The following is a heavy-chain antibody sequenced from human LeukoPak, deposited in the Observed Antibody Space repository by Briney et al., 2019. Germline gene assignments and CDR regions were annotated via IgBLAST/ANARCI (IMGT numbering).Heavy chain of an antibody. CDR3: ARAGYSGYDSHYYYYGMDV. CDR2: IYPGDSDT. Sequence: GESLKISCKGFGYSFTSYWIGWVRQMPGKGLEWMGIIYPGDSDTRYSPSFQGQVTISADKSISTAYLQWSSLKASDTAMYYCARAGYSGYDSHYYYYGMDVWGQGTTVTVSS. CDR1: GYSFTSYW. D-gene: IGHD5-12*01. V-gene: IGHV5-51*01. J-gene: IGHJ6*02.